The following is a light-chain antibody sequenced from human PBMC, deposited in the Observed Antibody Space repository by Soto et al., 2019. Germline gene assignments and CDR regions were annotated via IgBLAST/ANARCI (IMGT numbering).Light chain of an antibody. CDR3: QQGNSFPRT. CDR1: QDISNW. V-gene: IGKV1D-12*01. CDR2: AAS. J-gene: IGKJ2*01. Sequence: DIQMTQSPSSVSASVGDRVTITCRASQDISNWLAWYQQKPGKAPKLLIYAASSLQTGVPSRFSGSGSGTEFTLTITSLHPEDYATYYCQQGNSFPRTFGQGTKLEIK.